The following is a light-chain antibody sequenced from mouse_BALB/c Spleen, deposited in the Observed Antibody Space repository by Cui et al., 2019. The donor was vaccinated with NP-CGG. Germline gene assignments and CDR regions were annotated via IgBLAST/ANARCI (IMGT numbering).Light chain of an antibody. Sequence: QAVVTPESPLTTSPGETVTLTCRSSTGAVTTSNYANWVQEKPDHLFTGLIGGTNNRAPGAPARFSGSLIGDKAALTITGAQTEDEAIYFCALWYSNHWVFGGGTKLTVL. V-gene: IGLV1*01. CDR1: TGAVTTSNY. J-gene: IGLJ1*01. CDR3: ALWYSNHWV. CDR2: GTN.